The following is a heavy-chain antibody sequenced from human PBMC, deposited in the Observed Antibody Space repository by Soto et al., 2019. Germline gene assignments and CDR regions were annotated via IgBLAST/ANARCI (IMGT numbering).Heavy chain of an antibody. J-gene: IGHJ4*02. CDR2: IYYSGRT. V-gene: IGHV4-59*01. D-gene: IGHD3-16*01. Sequence: QVQLQESGPGLVKPSETLSLTCSISGGSISDYQWNWIRQPPGKGLEWIGYIYYSGRTNYNPSLMSRLTISLDTSTRQFSLRLRSVTAADTAVYYCARMRGLGEISPYLDYWGQGALVTVSS. CDR3: ARMRGLGEISPYLDY. CDR1: GGSISDYQ.